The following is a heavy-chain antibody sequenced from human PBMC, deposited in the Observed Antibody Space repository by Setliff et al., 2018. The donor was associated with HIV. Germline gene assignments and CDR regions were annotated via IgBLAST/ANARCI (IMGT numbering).Heavy chain of an antibody. D-gene: IGHD3-3*01. CDR1: GGSISSGSYY. CDR2: IYTSGKS. V-gene: IGHV4-61*02. CDR3: ARHDMRHYDFWSGSPSHWFDP. Sequence: SETLSLTCTVSGGSISSGSYYWSWIRQPAGKGLEWIGRIYTSGKSYYNPALKRRVTVSVDASKNQFSLKLSSVTAADTAVYYCARHDMRHYDFWSGSPSHWFDPWGQGTLVTVSS. J-gene: IGHJ5*02.